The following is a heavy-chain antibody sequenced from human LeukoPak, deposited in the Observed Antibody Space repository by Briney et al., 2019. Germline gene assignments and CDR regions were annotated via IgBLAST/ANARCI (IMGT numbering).Heavy chain of an antibody. CDR2: LNYRGST. CDR1: GGSISRSSYY. Sequence: SETLSLTCTVSGGSISRSSYYWGWIRQPPGKGLEWIGSLNYRGSTYFNPSLKSRVTISVDTSKNHFSLKLTSVTAADTAVYYCACAGYSSSWYIAEAFDIWGQGTMVTVSS. D-gene: IGHD6-13*01. CDR3: ACAGYSSSWYIAEAFDI. J-gene: IGHJ3*02. V-gene: IGHV4-39*01.